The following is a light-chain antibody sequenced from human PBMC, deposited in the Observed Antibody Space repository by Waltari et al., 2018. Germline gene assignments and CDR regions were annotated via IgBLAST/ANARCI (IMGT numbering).Light chain of an antibody. J-gene: IGKJ1*01. V-gene: IGKV3-20*01. CDR2: IAS. Sequence: ETVLTQSPATLSSSPGEIANLSRRASQRVSSNYVAWYQQKPGQAPRLLIYIASSRATGIPDRFSGGGSGTDFTLTISRLEPEDFAVYYCQQYGNSPRTFGQGTKVEI. CDR1: QRVSSNY. CDR3: QQYGNSPRT.